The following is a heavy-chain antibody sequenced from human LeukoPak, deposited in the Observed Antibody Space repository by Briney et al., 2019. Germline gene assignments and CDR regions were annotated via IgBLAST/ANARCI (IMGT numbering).Heavy chain of an antibody. J-gene: IGHJ6*03. CDR1: GGSFSGYY. CDR3: ARGRTLGPFWSGYHSSYYYYYMDV. V-gene: IGHV4-34*01. D-gene: IGHD3-3*01. CDR2: INHSGST. Sequence: SETLSLTCAVYGGSFSGYYWSWIRQPPGKGLEWIGEINHSGSTNYNPSLKSRVTISVDTSKNQFSLKLSSVTAADTAVYYCARGRTLGPFWSGYHSSYYYYYMDVWGKGTTVTVSS.